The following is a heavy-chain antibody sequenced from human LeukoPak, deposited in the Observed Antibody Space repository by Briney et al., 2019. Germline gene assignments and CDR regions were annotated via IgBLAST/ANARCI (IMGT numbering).Heavy chain of an antibody. CDR1: GFTFRTYW. D-gene: IGHD3-3*01. Sequence: GGSLRLSCAASGFTFRTYWMHWVRQAPGKGLVWVSRIKSDGSTDYADSVKGRFTISRDNAKNTLSLQMNSLSPEDTGVYYCARAPSEIGGYYPEYLRHWGQGTLVTVSS. V-gene: IGHV3-74*01. CDR3: ARAPSEIGGYYPEYLRH. J-gene: IGHJ1*01. CDR2: IKSDGST.